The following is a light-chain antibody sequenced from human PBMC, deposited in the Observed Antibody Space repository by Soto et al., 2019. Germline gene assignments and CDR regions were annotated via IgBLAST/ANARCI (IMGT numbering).Light chain of an antibody. J-gene: IGLJ3*02. CDR2: AVS. V-gene: IGLV2-11*01. CDR1: NSDVGRYNF. CDR3: YSYTASDIWV. Sequence: QSVLTQPRSVSGSPGQSVTISCTRTNSDVGRYNFVSWYQQLPGKAPKLLISAVSQRPSGVPDRFSGSKSGNTASLTISGLQADDEADYFCYSYTASDIWVFGGGTKVTVL.